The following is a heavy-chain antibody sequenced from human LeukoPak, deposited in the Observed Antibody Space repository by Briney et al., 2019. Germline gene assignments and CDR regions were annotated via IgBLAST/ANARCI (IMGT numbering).Heavy chain of an antibody. CDR1: GFTFSSYA. V-gene: IGHV3-30-3*01. Sequence: GGSLRLSCAASGFTFSSYAMHWVRQAPGKGLEWVAVISYDGSNEYYADSVKGRFTISRDNSKNTLYLQMNSLRAEDTAVYYCARAYYDFWSGYGRSLDYWGQGTLVTVSS. D-gene: IGHD3-3*01. CDR2: ISYDGSNE. J-gene: IGHJ4*02. CDR3: ARAYYDFWSGYGRSLDY.